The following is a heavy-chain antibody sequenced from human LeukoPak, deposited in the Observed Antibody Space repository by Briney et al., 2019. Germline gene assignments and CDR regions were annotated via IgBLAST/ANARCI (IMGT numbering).Heavy chain of an antibody. D-gene: IGHD3-22*01. V-gene: IGHV5-51*01. CDR3: ARQGAYYYDSSGYYYWFDP. J-gene: IGHJ5*02. Sequence: GESLKISCKGSGYSFTSYWIGWVRQMPGKGLEWMGIIYPGDSDTRYSPSFQGQVTISADKSVSTAYLQWSSLKASDTAVYYCARQGAYYYDSSGYYYWFDPWGQGTLVTVSS. CDR1: GYSFTSYW. CDR2: IYPGDSDT.